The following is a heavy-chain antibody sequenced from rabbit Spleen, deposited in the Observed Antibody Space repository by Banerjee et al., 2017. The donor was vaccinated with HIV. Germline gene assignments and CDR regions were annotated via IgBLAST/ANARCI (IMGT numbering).Heavy chain of an antibody. CDR1: GFDFSSYG. V-gene: IGHV1S47*01. J-gene: IGHJ4*01. CDR3: VREVAAKFSL. CDR2: IDPVFGIT. D-gene: IGHD4-1*01. Sequence: QEQLVESGGGLVQPGGSLQLSCKASGFDFSSYGVSWVRQAPGKGLEWIGYIDPVFGITYYANWVNGRFTISSHNAQNTLFLQLNSLTAADTATYFCVREVAAKFSLWGPGTLVTVS.